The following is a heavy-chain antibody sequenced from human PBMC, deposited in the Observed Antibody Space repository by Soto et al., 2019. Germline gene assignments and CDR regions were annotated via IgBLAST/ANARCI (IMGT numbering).Heavy chain of an antibody. Sequence: ASVKVSCKVSGYTLTELSMHWVRQAPGKGLEWMGGFDPEDGETIYAQKFQGRVTMTEDTSTDTAYMELSSLRSEDTAVYYCATDMAGTTTSYYFDYWGQGTLVTVSS. CDR3: ATDMAGTTTSYYFDY. J-gene: IGHJ4*02. CDR2: FDPEDGET. V-gene: IGHV1-24*01. CDR1: GYTLTELS. D-gene: IGHD1-7*01.